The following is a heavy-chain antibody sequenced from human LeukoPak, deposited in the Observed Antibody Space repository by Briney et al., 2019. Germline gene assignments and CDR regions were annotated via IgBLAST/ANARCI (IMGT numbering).Heavy chain of an antibody. CDR3: AKDMSYYYDSSTDY. J-gene: IGHJ4*02. CDR1: EFTFSSYA. D-gene: IGHD3-22*01. V-gene: IGHV3-23*01. CDR2: ISGSGGST. Sequence: GGSLRLSCAASEFTFSSYAMSWVRQAPGEGLEWVSAISGSGGSTYYADSVKGRFTISRDNSKSTLYLQMNSLRAEDTAVYYCAKDMSYYYDSSTDYWGQGTLVTVSS.